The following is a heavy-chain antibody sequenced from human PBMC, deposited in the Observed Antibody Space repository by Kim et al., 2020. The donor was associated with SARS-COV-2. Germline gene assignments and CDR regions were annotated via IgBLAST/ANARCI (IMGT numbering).Heavy chain of an antibody. Sequence: GGSLRLSCVASGFTVTNYWMHWVRQAPGKGLVWVARIQREGSGISYADSVRGRFTISRDNANNTVYLQMNSLRADDTAVYYCARDPAFYALDVWGQGTTVTVSS. CDR3: ARDPAFYALDV. J-gene: IGHJ6*02. CDR2: IQREGSGI. CDR1: GFTVTNYW. D-gene: IGHD2-2*01. V-gene: IGHV3-74*01.